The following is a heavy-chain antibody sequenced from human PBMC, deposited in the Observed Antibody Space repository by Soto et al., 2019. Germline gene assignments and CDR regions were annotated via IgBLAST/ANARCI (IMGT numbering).Heavy chain of an antibody. V-gene: IGHV3-23*01. D-gene: IGHD3-3*02. Sequence: ICGSDGSTYYADSVKGRFTISRDNSKNTLYLQMNSLRAEDTAVYYCAKDFTFSPHVDGIRFARAVSAILLHRSTDL. CDR3: AKDFTFSPHVDGIRFARAVSAILLHRSTDL. CDR2: ICGSDGST. J-gene: IGHJ2*01.